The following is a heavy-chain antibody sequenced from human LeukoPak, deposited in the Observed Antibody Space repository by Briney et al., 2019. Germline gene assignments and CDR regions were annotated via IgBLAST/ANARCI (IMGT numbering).Heavy chain of an antibody. CDR1: GASVSDGNYY. J-gene: IGHJ3*02. Sequence: SETLSLTCSVSGASVSDGNYYWSWIRQPPGEGLEWVGYIYYNGNTNYSPSLKSRLTISVDTSKNQFSLKLSSVTAADTAVYYCAASNFWSASYAPDAFDIWGQGTMV. D-gene: IGHD3-3*01. CDR3: AASNFWSASYAPDAFDI. CDR2: IYYNGNT. V-gene: IGHV4-61*01.